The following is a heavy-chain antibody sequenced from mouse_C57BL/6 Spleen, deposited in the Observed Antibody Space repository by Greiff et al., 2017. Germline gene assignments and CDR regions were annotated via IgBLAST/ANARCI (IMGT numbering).Heavy chain of an antibody. CDR1: GYTFTSYW. J-gene: IGHJ4*01. Sequence: VQLQQSGAELAKPGASVKLSCKASGYTFTSYWMHWVKQRPGQGLEWIGYINPSSGYTKYNQKFKDKATLTADKSSSTAYMQLSSLTYEDSAVYYCAREQTAQATGYYYAMDYWGQGTSGTVAS. D-gene: IGHD3-2*02. CDR2: INPSSGYT. V-gene: IGHV1-7*01. CDR3: AREQTAQATGYYYAMDY.